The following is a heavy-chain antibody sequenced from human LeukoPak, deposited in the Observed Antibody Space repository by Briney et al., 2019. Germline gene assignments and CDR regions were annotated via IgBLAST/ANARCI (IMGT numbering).Heavy chain of an antibody. Sequence: SETLSLACTVSGGSISSYYWSWIRQPPGKGLEWIGYSHYSGSANYNPLFKSRVTISVDTSKNQFSLKLSSVTAADTAVYYCGRGGIAAAASGIDYWGQGTLVAVSS. CDR1: GGSISSYY. J-gene: IGHJ4*02. D-gene: IGHD6-13*01. CDR3: GRGGIAAAASGIDY. V-gene: IGHV4-59*12. CDR2: SHYSGSA.